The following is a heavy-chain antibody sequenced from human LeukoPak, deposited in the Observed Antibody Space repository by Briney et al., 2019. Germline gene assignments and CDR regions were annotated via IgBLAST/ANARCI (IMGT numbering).Heavy chain of an antibody. J-gene: IGHJ4*02. Sequence: GGSLRLSCAASGFTFSSYWMHWVRQAPGKGLEWVAVIWYDGSNKYYADSVKGRFTISRDNSKNTLYLQMNSLRAEDTAVYYCARGVHYYDSSGYYAIQFDYWGQGTLVTVSS. CDR1: GFTFSSYW. D-gene: IGHD3-22*01. V-gene: IGHV3-33*08. CDR2: IWYDGSNK. CDR3: ARGVHYYDSSGYYAIQFDY.